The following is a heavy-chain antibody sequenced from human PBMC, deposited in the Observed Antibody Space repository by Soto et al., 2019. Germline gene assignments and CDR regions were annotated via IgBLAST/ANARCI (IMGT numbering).Heavy chain of an antibody. J-gene: IGHJ6*02. CDR2: VSESGRST. Sequence: EVQLLESGGXLVQPGGSLRLSCAASGFTFSNYDMSWVRQAPEKGLEWVSAVSESGRSTYYADSVKGRFTISRDNSKNTLYLQMNSLRAEDTAVYFCAKDRRGVMDVWGQGTTVTVSS. D-gene: IGHD3-10*01. V-gene: IGHV3-23*01. CDR1: GFTFSNYD. CDR3: AKDRRGVMDV.